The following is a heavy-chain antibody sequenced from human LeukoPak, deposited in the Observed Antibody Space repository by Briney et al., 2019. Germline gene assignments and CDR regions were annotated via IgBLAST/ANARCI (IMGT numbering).Heavy chain of an antibody. D-gene: IGHD5-12*01. Sequence: SETLSLTCAVYGGSFSGYYWSWIRQPPGKGLEWIGYIYYSGSTYYNPSLKSRVTISVDTSKNQFSLKLSSVTAADTAVYYCARGLPAHDAFDIWGQGTMVTVSS. CDR3: ARGLPAHDAFDI. V-gene: IGHV4-30-4*08. J-gene: IGHJ3*02. CDR2: IYYSGST. CDR1: GGSFSGYY.